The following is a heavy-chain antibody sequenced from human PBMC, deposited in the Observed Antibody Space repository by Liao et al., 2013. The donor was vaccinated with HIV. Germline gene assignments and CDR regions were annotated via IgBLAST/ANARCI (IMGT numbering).Heavy chain of an antibody. J-gene: IGHJ6*03. D-gene: IGHD2-15*01. CDR1: GGSFSGYY. Sequence: QVQLQQWGAGLLKPSETLSLTCAVYGGSFSGYYWSWIRQPPREGAWSGLGKVNHSGSTNYNPSLKSRVTISVDTSKNQFSLKLSSVTAADTAVYYCARVAVAANRYDYYYYMDVWGKGTTVTVSS. CDR3: ARVAVAANRYDYYYYMDV. V-gene: IGHV4-34*01. CDR2: VNHSGST.